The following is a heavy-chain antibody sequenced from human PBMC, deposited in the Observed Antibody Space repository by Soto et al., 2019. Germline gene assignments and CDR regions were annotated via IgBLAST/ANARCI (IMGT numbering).Heavy chain of an antibody. CDR2: IDPSDSYT. D-gene: IGHD6-13*01. J-gene: IGHJ6*02. Sequence: GESLKISCKGSGYSFANYWINWVRQMPGKGLEWMGRIDPSDSYTNYSPSSQGRVTISADKSISTAYLQWSSLKASDTAMYYCARLREQQLVYYAMDVWGQGTTVTLSS. CDR3: ARLREQQLVYYAMDV. V-gene: IGHV5-10-1*01. CDR1: GYSFANYW.